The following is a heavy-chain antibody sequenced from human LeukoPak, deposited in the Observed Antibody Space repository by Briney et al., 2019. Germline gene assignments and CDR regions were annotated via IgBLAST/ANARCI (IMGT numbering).Heavy chain of an antibody. CDR1: GGSISSYY. CDR2: IYTSGST. J-gene: IGHJ4*02. Sequence: PSETLSLPCTSSGGSISSYYWSWVRQPAGKGLEWIGRIYTSGSTNYNPSLKSRVTMSVDTSKNQFSLKVTSVTAADTAVYYCARAWQWLPLDSWGQGTLVTVSS. CDR3: ARAWQWLPLDS. D-gene: IGHD6-19*01. V-gene: IGHV4-4*07.